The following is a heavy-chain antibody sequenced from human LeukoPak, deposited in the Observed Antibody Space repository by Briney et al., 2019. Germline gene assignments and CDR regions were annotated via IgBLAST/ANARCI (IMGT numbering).Heavy chain of an antibody. J-gene: IGHJ4*02. CDR1: GGTFSSYA. Sequence: GASVKVSCKASGGTFSSYAISWVRQAPGQGLEWMGGIIPIFGIANYAQKFQGRVTITADESTSTAYMELSSLRSEDTAVYYCARGVQLVPEPYFDYWGQGTLVTVSS. D-gene: IGHD6-13*01. CDR3: ARGVQLVPEPYFDY. CDR2: IIPIFGIA. V-gene: IGHV1-69*13.